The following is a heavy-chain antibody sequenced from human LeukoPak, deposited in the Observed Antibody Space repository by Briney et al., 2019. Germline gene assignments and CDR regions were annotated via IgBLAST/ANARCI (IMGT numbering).Heavy chain of an antibody. Sequence: SETLSLTCNVSGGSISSSSYYWSWIRQPAGKGLEWIGRIYTSGSTNYNPSLKSRVTISVDTSKNQFSLKLSSVTAADTAVYYCARGGYDFWSGYELDAFDIWGQGTMVTVSS. CDR3: ARGGYDFWSGYELDAFDI. V-gene: IGHV4-61*02. CDR1: GGSISSSSYY. CDR2: IYTSGST. D-gene: IGHD3-3*01. J-gene: IGHJ3*02.